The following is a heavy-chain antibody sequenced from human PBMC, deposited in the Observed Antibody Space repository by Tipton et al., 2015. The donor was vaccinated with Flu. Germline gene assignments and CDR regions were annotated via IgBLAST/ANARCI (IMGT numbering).Heavy chain of an antibody. CDR1: DGSITTYY. CDR2: ISSVGST. J-gene: IGHJ6*02. Sequence: TLSLTCTVSDGSITTYYWSWIRQPAGKGLEWIGRISSVGSTNYNPSLRSRVTMSVDTSKNQLSLKLTSVTAADTAVYYCASCPGLDYFAMDVWGQGTTVTVSS. CDR3: ASCPGLDYFAMDV. V-gene: IGHV4-4*07.